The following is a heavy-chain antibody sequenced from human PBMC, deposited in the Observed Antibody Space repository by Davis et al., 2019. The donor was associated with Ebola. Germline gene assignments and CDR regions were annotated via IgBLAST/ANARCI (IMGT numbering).Heavy chain of an antibody. J-gene: IGHJ4*02. CDR2: INPNSGGT. CDR3: AGDRGYCSSTSCYGGWYFDY. D-gene: IGHD2-2*01. CDR1: GYTFTGYY. Sequence: ASVKVSCKASGYTFTGYYMQWVRQAPGQGLEWMGWINPNSGGTNYAQKFQGRVTMTRDTSTSTVYMELSSLRSEDTAVYYCAGDRGYCSSTSCYGGWYFDYWGQGTLVTVSS. V-gene: IGHV1-2*02.